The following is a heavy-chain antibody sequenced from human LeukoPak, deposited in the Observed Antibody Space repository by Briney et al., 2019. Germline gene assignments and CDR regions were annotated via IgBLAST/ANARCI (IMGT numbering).Heavy chain of an antibody. V-gene: IGHV4-34*01. CDR1: GGSFSGYY. Sequence: PSETLSLTCAVYGGSFSGYYWSWIRQPPGKGLEWIGEINHSGSTNYNPSLKSRVTISVDTSKNQFSLKLSSVTAGDTALYYCARVLSWGTSPDYWGQGTLVTVSS. CDR3: ARVLSWGTSPDY. D-gene: IGHD3-9*01. CDR2: INHSGST. J-gene: IGHJ4*02.